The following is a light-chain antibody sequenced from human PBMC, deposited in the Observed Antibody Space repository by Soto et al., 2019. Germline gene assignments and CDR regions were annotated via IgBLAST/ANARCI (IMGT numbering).Light chain of an antibody. Sequence: QSVVTQPPSVSAAPGQKVTISCSGSSSSSHIGHHSVSWYQHLPGTAPKLLIYDNDQRPSGIPARFSGSKSATSATLDITGLQTGDEAGYYCGTWDTGLRAYVLGTGTKLTVL. CDR2: DND. CDR1: SSSSHIGHHS. CDR3: GTWDTGLRAYV. J-gene: IGLJ1*01. V-gene: IGLV1-51*01.